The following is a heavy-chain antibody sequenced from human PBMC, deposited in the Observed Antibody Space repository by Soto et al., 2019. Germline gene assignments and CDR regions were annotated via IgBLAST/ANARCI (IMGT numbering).Heavy chain of an antibody. D-gene: IGHD4-17*01. CDR2: INAGTGKT. J-gene: IGHJ4*02. CDR1: GFTFSEYG. Sequence: VRLEQSGAEVKKPGASVRLSCKTSGFTFSEYGLHWVRQAPGQSFEWMGWINAGTGKTEYSQVFQGRVTISSDTSTTTVYMDVTNLNLPDTGVYFCAGVSNGDLGGYWGQGTLVTVSS. V-gene: IGHV1-3*01. CDR3: AGVSNGDLGGY.